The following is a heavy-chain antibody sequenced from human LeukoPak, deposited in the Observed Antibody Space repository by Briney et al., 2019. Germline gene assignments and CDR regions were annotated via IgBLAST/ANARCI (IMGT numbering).Heavy chain of an antibody. Sequence: PGGSLRLSCAASGFTFSSYSMNWVRQAPGKGLEWVSSISSSSSYIYYADSVKGRFTISRDNAKNSLYLQMNSLRAEDTAVYYCARDSRADEVLRWVPFDYWGQGTLVTVSS. CDR1: GFTFSSYS. CDR2: ISSSSSYI. CDR3: ARDSRADEVLRWVPFDY. J-gene: IGHJ4*02. V-gene: IGHV3-21*01. D-gene: IGHD5-24*01.